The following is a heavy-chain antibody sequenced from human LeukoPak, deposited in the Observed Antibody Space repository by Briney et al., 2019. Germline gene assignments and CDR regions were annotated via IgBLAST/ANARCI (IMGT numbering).Heavy chain of an antibody. D-gene: IGHD7-27*01. CDR3: ARDDHWGWDK. Sequence: PGGSLRLSCAASGWSFSENWMSWVRQAPGKGPEWVANIRPDGNVAFHVDFVKGRFSISRDNAKNTLYLQMNGLRVEDTALYYCARDDHWGWDKWGRGTLVTVSS. CDR1: GWSFSENW. V-gene: IGHV3-7*01. CDR2: IRPDGNVA. J-gene: IGHJ4*02.